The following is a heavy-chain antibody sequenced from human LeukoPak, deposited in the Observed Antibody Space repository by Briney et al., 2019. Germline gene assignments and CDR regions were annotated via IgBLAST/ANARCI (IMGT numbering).Heavy chain of an antibody. CDR2: MSYDGSNK. Sequence: GGSLRLSCAASGFTFSSYWMSWVRQAPGKGLEWVAVMSYDGSNKYYADSVKGRFTISRDNSKNTLYLQMNSLRAEDTAVYYCAKGAPYYSTLDYWGQGTLVTVSS. V-gene: IGHV3-30*18. CDR1: GFTFSSYW. D-gene: IGHD3-22*01. CDR3: AKGAPYYSTLDY. J-gene: IGHJ4*02.